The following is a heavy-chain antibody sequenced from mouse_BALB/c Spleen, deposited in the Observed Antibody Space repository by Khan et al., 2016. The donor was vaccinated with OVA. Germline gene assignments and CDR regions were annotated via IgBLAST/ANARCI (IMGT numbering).Heavy chain of an antibody. V-gene: IGHV1S81*02. D-gene: IGHD1-1*01. CDR1: GYTFTSYW. Sequence: VQLQQSGAELVKAGASVKMSCKASGYTFTSYWMHWVKQRLGQGLEWFAETNPTHGRTYYNEKFKSKATLTVDKSSSTAYMLLSGPTFEDAAVYYCARIKKIVATYIDYWGQGTTLTVSS. J-gene: IGHJ2*01. CDR2: TNPTHGRT. CDR3: ARIKKIVATYIDY.